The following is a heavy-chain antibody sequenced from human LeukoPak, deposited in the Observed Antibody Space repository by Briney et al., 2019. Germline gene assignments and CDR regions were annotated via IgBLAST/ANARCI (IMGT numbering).Heavy chain of an antibody. CDR3: ARDIAAAGTYYYYYYMDV. CDR2: IYTSGST. Sequence: SETLSLTCTVSGGSISSGSYYWSWIRQPAGKGLEWIGRIYTSGSTNYNPSLKSRVTISVDTSKNQFSLKLSSVTAADTAVYYCARDIAAAGTYYYYYYMDVWGKGTTVTVSS. D-gene: IGHD6-13*01. J-gene: IGHJ6*03. V-gene: IGHV4-61*02. CDR1: GGSISSGSYY.